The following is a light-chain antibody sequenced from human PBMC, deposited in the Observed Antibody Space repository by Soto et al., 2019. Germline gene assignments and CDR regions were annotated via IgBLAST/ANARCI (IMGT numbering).Light chain of an antibody. CDR2: ATC. CDR3: QQLNFFPIT. V-gene: IGKV1-8*01. CDR1: QGISSY. J-gene: IGKJ5*01. Sequence: AIRMTQSPSSLSASTGDRVTITCRASQGISSYLAWYQQKPGRAPKLLIYATCTLQSGVLSRFSGSGSGTEFTLTISSLQPEDFATYYCQQLNFFPITFGQGTRLEIK.